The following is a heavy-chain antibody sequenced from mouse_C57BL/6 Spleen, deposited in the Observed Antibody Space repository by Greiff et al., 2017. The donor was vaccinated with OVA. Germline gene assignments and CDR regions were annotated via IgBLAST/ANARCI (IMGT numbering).Heavy chain of an antibody. CDR1: GFTFSSYA. J-gene: IGHJ3*01. CDR3: ARAGAGTAWFAY. Sequence: EVQGVESGGGLVKPGGSLKLSCAASGFTFSSYAMSWVRQTPEKRLEWVATISDGGSYTYYPDNVKGRFTISRDNAKNNLYLQMSHLKSEDTAMYYCARAGAGTAWFAYWGQGTLVTVSA. D-gene: IGHD4-1*01. V-gene: IGHV5-4*01. CDR2: ISDGGSYT.